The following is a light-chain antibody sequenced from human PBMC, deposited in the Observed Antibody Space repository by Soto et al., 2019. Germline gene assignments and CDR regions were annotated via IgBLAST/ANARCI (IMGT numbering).Light chain of an antibody. CDR1: QNINNY. Sequence: IHMTHSPSSLAASVGGRVTITFQASQNINNYLNWYQQKPGRAPKLLIYDASNLEAGVPSRFRGSGSGTDFTFTISRLQPEDIATYYCQQYENLPTFGQGRRLEIK. V-gene: IGKV1-33*01. J-gene: IGKJ5*01. CDR2: DAS. CDR3: QQYENLPT.